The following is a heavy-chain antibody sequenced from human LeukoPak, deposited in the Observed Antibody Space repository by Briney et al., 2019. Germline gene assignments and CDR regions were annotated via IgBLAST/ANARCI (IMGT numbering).Heavy chain of an antibody. CDR1: GFTFSSYG. CDR3: ARGGYYGSGTYYSPTSPH. CDR2: MRGSGDNT. V-gene: IGHV3-23*01. J-gene: IGHJ4*02. Sequence: GGSLRLSCATSGFTFSSYGMTWVRQAPGKGLEWVSSMRGSGDNTYYADSVKGRFTFSRDNSKDTLYLQMNSLRAEDTAVYYCARGGYYGSGTYYSPTSPHWGQGTLVTVSS. D-gene: IGHD3-10*01.